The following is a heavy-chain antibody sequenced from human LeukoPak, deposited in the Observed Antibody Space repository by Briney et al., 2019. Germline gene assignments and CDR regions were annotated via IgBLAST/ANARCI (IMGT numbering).Heavy chain of an antibody. D-gene: IGHD3-9*01. J-gene: IGHJ3*02. CDR3: ARSDYDILTGSPGAFDI. CDR2: IYHSGST. CDR1: GGSISSGGYY. Sequence: SETLSLTCTVSGGSISSGGYYWSWIRQPPGKGLEWIGYIYHSGSTYYNPSLKSRVTISVDRSKNQFSLKLSSVTAADTAVYYCARSDYDILTGSPGAFDIWGQGTMVTVSS. V-gene: IGHV4-30-2*01.